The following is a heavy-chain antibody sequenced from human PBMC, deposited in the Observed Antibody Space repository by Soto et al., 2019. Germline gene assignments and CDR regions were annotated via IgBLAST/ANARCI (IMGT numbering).Heavy chain of an antibody. CDR1: GGSFSGYY. Sequence: PSETLSLTCAVYGGSFSGYYWSWIRQPPGKGLEWIGEINHSGSTNYNPSLKSRVTISVDTSKNQFSLKLSSVTAADTAVYYCARGPSSLTRFDYWGQGTLVTVSS. J-gene: IGHJ4*02. V-gene: IGHV4-34*01. CDR2: INHSGST. CDR3: ARGPSSLTRFDY. D-gene: IGHD2-2*01.